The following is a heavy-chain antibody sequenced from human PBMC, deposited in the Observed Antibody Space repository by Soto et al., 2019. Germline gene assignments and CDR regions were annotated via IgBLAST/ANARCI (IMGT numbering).Heavy chain of an antibody. Sequence: PSETLSLTCSVSGSDITTYYWSWLRQSPGKGLEWIGHIYDTGSTSYNPSLKSRVTISVDTSKKQFSLRLSAVTAADTAVYYCARCPIDRNWFDPWGQGTLVTVSS. D-gene: IGHD3-9*01. V-gene: IGHV4-59*01. J-gene: IGHJ5*02. CDR1: GSDITTYY. CDR3: ARCPIDRNWFDP. CDR2: IYDTGST.